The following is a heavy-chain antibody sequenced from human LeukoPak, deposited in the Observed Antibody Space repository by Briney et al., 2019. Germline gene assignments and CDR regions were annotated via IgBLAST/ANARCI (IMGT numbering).Heavy chain of an antibody. J-gene: IGHJ4*02. CDR3: ARHASVSGNWPRPLDY. V-gene: IGHV4-39*01. Sequence: PSDPLTLPCTVSVGPFSSSRYYGAWIPKPPGKGLQRIGNIYYSGSTYYTPSLKSRVTISVVTSKNQFSLKLTSVTAADTAVYYCARHASVSGNWPRPLDYWGQGSLVTVSS. CDR2: IYYSGST. CDR1: VGPFSSSRYY. D-gene: IGHD6-19*01.